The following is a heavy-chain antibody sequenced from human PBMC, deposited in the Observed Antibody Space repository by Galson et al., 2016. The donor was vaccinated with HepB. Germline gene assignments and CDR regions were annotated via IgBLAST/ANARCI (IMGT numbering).Heavy chain of an antibody. CDR3: AKSGIRSGDYLFHGRYLDY. Sequence: SLRLSCAASGFTFNNYAMTWVRQAPGRGLEWVSAVSGVGESTNYADSVKGRFTISRDNSKDTLYLQMSSLRAEDTAVYYRAKSGIRSGDYLFHGRYLDYWGQGTLVTVSS. J-gene: IGHJ4*02. D-gene: IGHD5-12*01. V-gene: IGHV3-23*01. CDR2: VSGVGEST. CDR1: GFTFNNYA.